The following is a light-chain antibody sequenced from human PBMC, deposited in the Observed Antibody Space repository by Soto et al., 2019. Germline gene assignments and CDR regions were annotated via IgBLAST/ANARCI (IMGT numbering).Light chain of an antibody. V-gene: IGLV1-44*01. CDR3: AVWDDSLGGFVA. Sequence: QSVLTQPPSASGAPGQSVSISCSGSISNIGSNTVNWHQQLPGTAPRLLIYNDDRRPSGVPDRFSGSKSGTSASLAISGLQPEDEADYHCAVWDDSLGGFVAFGGGTKLTVL. CDR2: NDD. CDR1: ISNIGSNT. J-gene: IGLJ2*01.